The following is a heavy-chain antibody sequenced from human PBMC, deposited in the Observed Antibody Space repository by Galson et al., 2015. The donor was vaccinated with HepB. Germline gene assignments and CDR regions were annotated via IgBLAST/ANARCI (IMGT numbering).Heavy chain of an antibody. D-gene: IGHD6-13*01. J-gene: IGHJ3*02. Sequence: SLRLSCAASGFTFSSYAMSWVRQAPGKGLEWVSAISGSGGSTYYADSVKGRFTISRDNSKNTLYLQMNSLRAEDTAVYYCAKTVGYSSDAFDIWGQGTMVTVSS. CDR1: GFTFSSYA. CDR2: ISGSGGST. CDR3: AKTVGYSSDAFDI. V-gene: IGHV3-23*01.